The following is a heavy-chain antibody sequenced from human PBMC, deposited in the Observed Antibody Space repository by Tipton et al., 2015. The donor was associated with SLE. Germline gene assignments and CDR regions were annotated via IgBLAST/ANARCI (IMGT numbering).Heavy chain of an antibody. CDR3: ARVGSTALDY. CDR2: ISSSSSYI. CDR1: GFTFSSYS. J-gene: IGHJ4*02. D-gene: IGHD4-17*01. V-gene: IGHV3-21*01. Sequence: SLRLSCTASGFTFSSYSMNWVRQAPGKGLDWVSSISSSSSYIYYADSVKGRFTISRDNAKNSLYLQMNSLRAEDTAVYYCARVGSTALDYWGQGTLVTVSS.